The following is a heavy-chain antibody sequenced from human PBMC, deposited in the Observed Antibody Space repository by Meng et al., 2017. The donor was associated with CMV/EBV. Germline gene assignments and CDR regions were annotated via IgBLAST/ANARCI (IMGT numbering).Heavy chain of an antibody. CDR3: TTRRDGCNPH. V-gene: IGHV3-15*01. Sequence: GESLKISCAASGFTFNNAWMNWVRQAPGKGLEWVGCIRSKADGGTIDYAAPVKGRFTISSDDSKDTLYLQMNSLKTEDTAIYYCTTRRDGCNPHWGQGTLVTVSS. D-gene: IGHD5-24*01. CDR1: GFTFNNAW. J-gene: IGHJ4*02. CDR2: IRSKADGGTI.